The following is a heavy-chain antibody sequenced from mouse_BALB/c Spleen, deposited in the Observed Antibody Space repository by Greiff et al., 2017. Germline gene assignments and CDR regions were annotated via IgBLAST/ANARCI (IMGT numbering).Heavy chain of an antibody. Sequence: QVQLKQSGAELVKPGASVKLSCKASGYTFTSYYMYWVKQRPGQGLEWIGEINPSNGGTNFNEKFKSKATLTVDKSSSTAYMQLSSLTSEDSAVYYCTRTDYEEFAYWGQGTLVTVSA. CDR3: TRTDYEEFAY. CDR1: GYTFTSYY. V-gene: IGHV1S81*02. CDR2: INPSNGGT. J-gene: IGHJ3*01. D-gene: IGHD2-4*01.